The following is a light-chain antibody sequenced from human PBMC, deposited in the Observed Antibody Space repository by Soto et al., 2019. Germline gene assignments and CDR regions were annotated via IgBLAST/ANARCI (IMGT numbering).Light chain of an antibody. J-gene: IGLJ1*01. V-gene: IGLV4-69*01. CDR3: QTWGAGIQV. CDR1: SGHSSYA. Sequence: QLVLTQSPSASASLGASVKLTCTLSSGHSSYAIAWHQQQPEKGPRYLMNLNSDGSHNRGDGIPDCFSGSSSGAERYLTISSPQSEDEADYYCQTWGAGIQVFGSGTKLTVL. CDR2: LNSDGSH.